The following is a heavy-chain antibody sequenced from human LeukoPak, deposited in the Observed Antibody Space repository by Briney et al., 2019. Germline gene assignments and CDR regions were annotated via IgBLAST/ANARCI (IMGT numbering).Heavy chain of an antibody. J-gene: IGHJ3*02. D-gene: IGHD3-22*01. Sequence: GESLKISCKGSGYSFTSYWIGWVRQMPGKGLEWMGIIYPGDSDTRYSPSFQGQVTISADKSISTAYLQWSSLKASDTAMYYCARWGLSSGPRKDDAFDIWGQGTMVTVSS. V-gene: IGHV5-51*01. CDR3: ARWGLSSGPRKDDAFDI. CDR1: GYSFTSYW. CDR2: IYPGDSDT.